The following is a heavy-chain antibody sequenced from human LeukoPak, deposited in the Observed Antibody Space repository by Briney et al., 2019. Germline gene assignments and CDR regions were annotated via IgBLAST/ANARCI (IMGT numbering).Heavy chain of an antibody. CDR2: IKEDGSEK. CDR1: GFTFSRYW. Sequence: PGRSLRLSCVASGFTFSRYWMSWVRQAPGKGLEGVANIKEDGSEKHYVDSVKGRFTISRDNAKNSLYLQMNSLRAEDTAVYYCAREVPGGRNAFDIWGQGTMVTVSS. D-gene: IGHD2-15*01. V-gene: IGHV3-7*01. CDR3: AREVPGGRNAFDI. J-gene: IGHJ3*02.